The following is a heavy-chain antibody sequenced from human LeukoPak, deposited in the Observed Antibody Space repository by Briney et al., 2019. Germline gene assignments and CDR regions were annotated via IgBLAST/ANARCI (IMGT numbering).Heavy chain of an antibody. J-gene: IGHJ5*02. Sequence: IGSSGFNTDYATSVKGRFTIPRDNTKSTLHLLMNSLRVEDTATYYCAKGRNSGSYFGIDPWGQGTPVSVSS. V-gene: IGHV3-23*01. CDR2: IGSSGFNT. D-gene: IGHD3-10*01. CDR3: AKGRNSGSYFGIDP.